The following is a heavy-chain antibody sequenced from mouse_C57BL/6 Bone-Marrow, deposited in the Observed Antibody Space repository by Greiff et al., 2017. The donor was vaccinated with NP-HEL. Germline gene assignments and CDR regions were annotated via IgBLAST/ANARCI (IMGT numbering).Heavy chain of an antibody. D-gene: IGHD1-1*01. V-gene: IGHV1-81*01. CDR3: AREGGTTVGY. CDR2: IYPRSGNT. J-gene: IGHJ4*01. CDR1: GYTFTSYG. Sequence: VQVVESGAELARPGASVKLSCKASGYTFTSYGISWVKQRTGQGLEWIGEIYPRSGNTYYNEKFKGKATLTADKSSSTAYMELRSLTSEDSAVYFCAREGGTTVGYWGQGTSVTVSS.